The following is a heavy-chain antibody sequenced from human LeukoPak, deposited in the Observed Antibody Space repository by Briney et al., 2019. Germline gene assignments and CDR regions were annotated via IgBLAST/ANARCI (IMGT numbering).Heavy chain of an antibody. Sequence: SQTLSLTCAISGDSVSSNSAGWRWHRQSPSRGLEWLGSTYYRAKWYNDYAVSVKSRITINPDTSKNQFSLQLNSVTPEDTAVYYCARGGGVMDVWGKGTTVTVSS. CDR2: TYYRAKWYN. CDR1: GDSVSSNSAG. CDR3: ARGGGVMDV. J-gene: IGHJ6*04. V-gene: IGHV6-1*01. D-gene: IGHD3-10*01.